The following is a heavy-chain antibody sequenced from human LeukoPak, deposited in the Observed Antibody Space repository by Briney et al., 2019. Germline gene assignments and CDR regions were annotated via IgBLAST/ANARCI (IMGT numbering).Heavy chain of an antibody. D-gene: IGHD2-21*01. J-gene: IGHJ3*02. CDR1: GGSISSGGYY. Sequence: SETLSLTCTVSGGSISSGGYYWSWIRQHPGKGLEWIAYIYYTGSTYYNPPLRTRLTISVDTSKNHFSLRLSSMTAADTAVYYCARVPSVIDAFDIWGQGTMVTVSS. V-gene: IGHV4-31*03. CDR3: ARVPSVIDAFDI. CDR2: IYYTGST.